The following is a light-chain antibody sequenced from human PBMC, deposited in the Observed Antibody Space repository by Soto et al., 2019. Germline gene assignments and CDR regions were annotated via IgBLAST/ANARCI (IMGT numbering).Light chain of an antibody. CDR3: SSYASSRDV. CDR2: EVS. Sequence: QSVLTQPPSVSGSPGQSVTISCTGTSSDVGNYNRVSWYQQPPGTAPKLMIYEVSNRPSGVPDRFSGSKSGNTASLTISGLQAEDEADYYCSSYASSRDVFGTGTKLTVL. V-gene: IGLV2-18*02. J-gene: IGLJ1*01. CDR1: SSDVGNYNR.